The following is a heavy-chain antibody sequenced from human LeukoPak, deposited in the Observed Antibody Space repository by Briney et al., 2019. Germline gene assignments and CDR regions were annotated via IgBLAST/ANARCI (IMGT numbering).Heavy chain of an antibody. V-gene: IGHV1-2*06. Sequence: ASVKVSCKASGYTFTGYYMHWVRQAPGQGLEWMGRINPNSGGTNYAQKFQGMVTMTRDTSISTAYMELSRLRSDDTAVYYCARGADSSGISDFDYWGQGTLVTVSS. CDR3: ARGADSSGISDFDY. D-gene: IGHD6-19*01. CDR2: INPNSGGT. CDR1: GYTFTGYY. J-gene: IGHJ4*02.